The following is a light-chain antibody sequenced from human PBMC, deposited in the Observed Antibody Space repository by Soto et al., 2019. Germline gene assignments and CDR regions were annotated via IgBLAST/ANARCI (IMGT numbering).Light chain of an antibody. CDR3: GSYAGSYPFYG. J-gene: IGLJ1*01. CDR1: SSDVGGYNY. V-gene: IGLV2-11*01. CDR2: DVS. Sequence: QSALTQPRSVSGSPGQSVTISCTGTSSDVGGYNYVSWYQQHPGKAPKLMIYDVSKRPSGVPDRFSGSKSGNTASLTISGLQAEDEADYYCGSYAGSYPFYGLGTETKVTVL.